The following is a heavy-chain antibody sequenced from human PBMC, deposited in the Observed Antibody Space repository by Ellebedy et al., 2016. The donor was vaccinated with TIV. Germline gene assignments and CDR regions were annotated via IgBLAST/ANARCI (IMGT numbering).Heavy chain of an antibody. CDR1: GFTFNTYS. D-gene: IGHD1-26*01. J-gene: IGHJ3*02. CDR2: SGSRTSKI. Sequence: GESLKISCAASGFTFNTYSMNWVRQAPGKGREWVSYSGSRTSKIYYADSVKGRFTISRDNAKNSLYLQMNSLRDEDTAVYYCARGGGERLRYAFDIWGHGTLVTVSS. V-gene: IGHV3-48*02. CDR3: ARGGGERLRYAFDI.